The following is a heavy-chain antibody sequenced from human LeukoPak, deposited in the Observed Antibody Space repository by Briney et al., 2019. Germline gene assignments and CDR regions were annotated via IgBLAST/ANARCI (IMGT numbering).Heavy chain of an antibody. CDR3: ARAGSSWFWGTLNWFDP. CDR1: GDSVSINSAA. V-gene: IGHV6-1*01. J-gene: IGHJ5*02. CDR2: TYYRSKWYN. D-gene: IGHD6-13*01. Sequence: SQTLSLTCAISGDSVSINSAAWNWIRQSPSRGLEWLGRTYYRSKWYNDYAVSVKSRITINPDTSKNQFSLQLNSVTPEDTAVYYCARAGSSWFWGTLNWFDPWGQGTLVTVSS.